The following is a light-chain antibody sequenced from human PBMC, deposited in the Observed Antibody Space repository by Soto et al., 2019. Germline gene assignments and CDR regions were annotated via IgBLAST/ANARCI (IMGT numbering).Light chain of an antibody. CDR3: QQYQSYPWT. CDR2: ATS. V-gene: IGKV3-15*01. CDR1: RSVDTD. Sequence: EILMTQSPATLSVSPGDSATLSCRASRSVDTDLAWYQQKPGQAPRLLVFATSARATGVPDRFRGSRSGTDFTLTISSLQPEDSATYYCQQYQSYPWTFGQGTKVDIK. J-gene: IGKJ1*01.